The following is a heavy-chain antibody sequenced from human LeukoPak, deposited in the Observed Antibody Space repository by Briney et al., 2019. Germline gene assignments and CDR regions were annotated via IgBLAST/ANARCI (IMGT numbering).Heavy chain of an antibody. CDR2: IYTSASP. Sequence: TPSETLSLTCTVSGGSISSYYWSWLRQPAGKGLEWIGRIYTSASPNYNPSLKSRVTMSVATSKSQFSLKLSSVTAADTAVYYCARDYYDSSGYQVFDYWGQGTLVTVSS. J-gene: IGHJ4*02. D-gene: IGHD3-22*01. CDR3: ARDYYDSSGYQVFDY. CDR1: GGSISSYY. V-gene: IGHV4-4*07.